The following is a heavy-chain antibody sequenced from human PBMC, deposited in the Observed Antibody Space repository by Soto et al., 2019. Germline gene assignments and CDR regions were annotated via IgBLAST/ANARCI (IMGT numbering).Heavy chain of an antibody. CDR1: GFTFSSYA. V-gene: IGHV3-30*14. D-gene: IGHD6-13*01. J-gene: IGHJ4*02. CDR2: ISYDGNKK. CDR3: AREMAAAGLDY. Sequence: QVQLVESGGGVVQPGRSLRLSCAASGFTFSSYAMHWVRQAPGKGLEWVALISYDGNKKYDADSVKGRFTISRDNSKNTLYLQMDSLRAEDTAVYYCAREMAAAGLDYWGQRTLVTVSS.